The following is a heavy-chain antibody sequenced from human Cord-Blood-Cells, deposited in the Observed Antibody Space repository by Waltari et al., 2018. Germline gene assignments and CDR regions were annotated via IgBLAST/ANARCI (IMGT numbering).Heavy chain of an antibody. Sequence: QVQLVESGGGVVQPGRSLRLSCAASGFTFSSYGMHWVRQAPGKGLEWVAVIWYDGSNKYYADSVKGRFTISRDNSKNTLYLQMNSLRAEDTAVYYCARDDDYSTFDYWGQGTLVTVSS. J-gene: IGHJ4*02. CDR2: IWYDGSNK. V-gene: IGHV3-33*01. CDR1: GFTFSSYG. D-gene: IGHD4-4*01. CDR3: ARDDDYSTFDY.